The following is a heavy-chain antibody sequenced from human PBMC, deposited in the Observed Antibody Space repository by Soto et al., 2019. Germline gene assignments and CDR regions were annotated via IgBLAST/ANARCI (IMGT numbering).Heavy chain of an antibody. V-gene: IGHV3-7*01. CDR2: IKPDGSVK. D-gene: IGHD2-15*01. Sequence: EVQLVESGGGLVQPGGSLRLSCAASGFSFSNYWMTWVRQAPGKGLEWVANIKPDGSVKYYLDSVKGRFTISRDNAKNSLFLQMDSLRAEDTAVYYCARVFLPAGYYCYYMDVWGEGTTVTVSS. CDR1: GFSFSNYW. J-gene: IGHJ6*03. CDR3: ARVFLPAGYYCYYMDV.